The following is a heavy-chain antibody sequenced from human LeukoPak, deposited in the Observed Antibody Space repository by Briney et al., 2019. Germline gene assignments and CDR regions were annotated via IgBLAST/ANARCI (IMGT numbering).Heavy chain of an antibody. CDR1: GFTFSSYE. Sequence: HPGGSLRLSCAASGFTFSSYEMNWVRQAPGKGLEWVSDISSSGSTKYYADSVKGRFTISRDNAKNSLYLQMNSLRAENTAVYYCARGDVAVAGTPYYYGMDDWGKGTTVTVSS. D-gene: IGHD6-19*01. CDR3: ARGDVAVAGTPYYYGMDD. V-gene: IGHV3-48*03. J-gene: IGHJ6*04. CDR2: ISSSGSTK.